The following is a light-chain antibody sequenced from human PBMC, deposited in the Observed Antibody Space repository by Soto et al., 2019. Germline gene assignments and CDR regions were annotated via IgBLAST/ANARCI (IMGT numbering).Light chain of an antibody. CDR1: SSNIGAGYD. Sequence: QSMLTQPPSVSGAPGQRVTISCTGSSSNIGAGYDVHWYQQLPGTAPNLLIYGNSNRPSGVPDRFSGSKSGTSASLAITGLQAEYEANYYCQSYDSSLSVVFGGGTKLTVL. CDR2: GNS. J-gene: IGLJ2*01. CDR3: QSYDSSLSVV. V-gene: IGLV1-40*01.